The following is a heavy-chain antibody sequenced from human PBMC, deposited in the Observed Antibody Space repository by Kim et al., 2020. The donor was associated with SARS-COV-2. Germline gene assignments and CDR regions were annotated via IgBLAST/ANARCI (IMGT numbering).Heavy chain of an antibody. V-gene: IGHV5-51*01. Sequence: GESLKISCKGSGYSFSSQWIGWVRQMPGKGLEWMGIIYPGDSDTRYSPSVQGQVTISADKSISTAYLQWSSLKASDTAMYYCARQSTKQLLYAFDMWGQGTIVTVSS. J-gene: IGHJ3*02. CDR1: GYSFSSQW. D-gene: IGHD3-22*01. CDR3: ARQSTKQLLYAFDM. CDR2: IYPGDSDT.